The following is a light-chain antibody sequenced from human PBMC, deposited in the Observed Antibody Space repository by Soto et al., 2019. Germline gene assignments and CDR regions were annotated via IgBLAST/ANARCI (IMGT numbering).Light chain of an antibody. CDR2: DVH. J-gene: IGLJ1*01. CDR1: SSDVGGYDY. CDR3: SSFTGSRTKV. V-gene: IGLV2-14*01. Sequence: QSVLTQPASVSGSPGQSITISCTGTSSDVGGYDYVSWYQQYPGKAPKVILYDVHNWPSGVSNRFSGSKSGNTASLTTFGLQAEDEADYYCSSFTGSRTKVFGTGTKVTVL.